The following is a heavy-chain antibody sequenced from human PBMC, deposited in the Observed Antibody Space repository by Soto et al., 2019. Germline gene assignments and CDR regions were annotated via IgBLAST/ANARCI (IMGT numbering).Heavy chain of an antibody. Sequence: ASVKVSCKASGYTFTSYGISWVRQAPGQGLEWMGWISAYNGNTNYAQKLQGRVTMTTDTSTSTACMELRSLRSDDTAVYYCARARPNYDFWSGYRYYFDYWGQGTLVTVSS. CDR2: ISAYNGNT. J-gene: IGHJ4*02. CDR3: ARARPNYDFWSGYRYYFDY. V-gene: IGHV1-18*01. D-gene: IGHD3-3*01. CDR1: GYTFTSYG.